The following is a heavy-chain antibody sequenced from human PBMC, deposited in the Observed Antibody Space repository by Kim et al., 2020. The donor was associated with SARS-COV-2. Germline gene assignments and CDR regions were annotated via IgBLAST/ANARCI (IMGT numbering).Heavy chain of an antibody. Sequence: GESLKISCKGSGYSFTSYWIGWVRQMPGKGLEWMGIIYPGDSDTRYSPSFQGQVTISADKSISTAYLQWSSLKASDTAMYYCARRLDYYDSSGVYFDLWGRGTLVTVSS. CDR2: IYPGDSDT. J-gene: IGHJ2*01. V-gene: IGHV5-51*01. D-gene: IGHD3-22*01. CDR3: ARRLDYYDSSGVYFDL. CDR1: GYSFTSYW.